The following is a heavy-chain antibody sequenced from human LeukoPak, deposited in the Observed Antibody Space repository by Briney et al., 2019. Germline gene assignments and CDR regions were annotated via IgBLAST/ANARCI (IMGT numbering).Heavy chain of an antibody. CDR1: GGPISRSSYY. CDR3: ARHRRDQQLELFDY. V-gene: IGHV4-39*01. J-gene: IGHJ4*02. D-gene: IGHD6-13*01. CDR2: VYNSGST. Sequence: MPSETLSLTCSVSGGPISRSSYYWGWIRQPPGKGLEWIGSVYNSGSTYYNPSLKSRVTISVDTSKNQFSLQLSSVTAADTAVYYCARHRRDQQLELFDYWGQGTLVTVSS.